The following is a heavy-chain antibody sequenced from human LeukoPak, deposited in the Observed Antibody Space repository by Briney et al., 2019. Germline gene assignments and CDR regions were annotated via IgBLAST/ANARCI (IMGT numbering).Heavy chain of an antibody. Sequence: SQILSLTCALSGDSVSTNSATWNWIRQSPSRGLEWLERTYYTSKWYNDYAVSVKSRITINPDTSKNQISLQLNSVTPEDTAVYYCARDIKPWSVYSGFDYWGQGTLVTVSS. V-gene: IGHV6-1*01. D-gene: IGHD3-3*01. J-gene: IGHJ4*02. CDR2: TYYTSKWYN. CDR1: GDSVSTNSAT. CDR3: ARDIKPWSVYSGFDY.